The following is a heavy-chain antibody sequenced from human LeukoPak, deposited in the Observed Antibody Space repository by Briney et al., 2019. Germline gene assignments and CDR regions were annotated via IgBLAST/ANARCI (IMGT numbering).Heavy chain of an antibody. V-gene: IGHV4-39*07. CDR1: GGSISSSPYY. J-gene: IGHJ4*02. CDR3: AQDLAWGAFDH. CDR2: IYYSGST. D-gene: IGHD7-27*01. Sequence: SETLSLTCTVSGGSISSSPYYWGWIRQPPGKGLEWIGSIYYSGSTYYNPSLKSRVTISVDTSKNQFSLKLSSVTAADTAVYYCAQDLAWGAFDHWGQGTLVTVSS.